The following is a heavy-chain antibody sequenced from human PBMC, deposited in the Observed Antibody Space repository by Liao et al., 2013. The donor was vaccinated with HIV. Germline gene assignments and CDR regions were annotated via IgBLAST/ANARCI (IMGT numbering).Heavy chain of an antibody. J-gene: IGHJ6*03. CDR1: GGSISSGSYS. D-gene: IGHD5-18*01. CDR2: IYTSGST. V-gene: IGHV4-61*02. CDR3: ASGSRSVQLWSYYYYYYMDV. Sequence: QVQLQESGPGLVKPSQTLSLTCTVSGGSISSGSYSWGWIRQPAGKGLEWIGRIYTSGSTNYNPSLKSRVTISVDTSKNQFSLKLSSVTAADTAVYYCASGSRSVQLWSYYYYYYMDVWGKGTTVTVSS.